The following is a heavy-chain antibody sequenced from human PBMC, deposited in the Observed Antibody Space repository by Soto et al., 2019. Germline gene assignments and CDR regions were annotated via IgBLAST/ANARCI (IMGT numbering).Heavy chain of an antibody. Sequence: GGSVTVSCKASGYTFTSHDINWVREATGQGLEWMGWLNPHNGKTGYAQRFQGRVTMTWNATTGTVYLELSSLRSEDTAMYYCARVSSIAARRSFDSWGQGTLVTVSS. CDR2: LNPHNGKT. CDR3: ARVSSIAARRSFDS. CDR1: GYTFTSHD. D-gene: IGHD6-6*01. V-gene: IGHV1-8*01. J-gene: IGHJ4*02.